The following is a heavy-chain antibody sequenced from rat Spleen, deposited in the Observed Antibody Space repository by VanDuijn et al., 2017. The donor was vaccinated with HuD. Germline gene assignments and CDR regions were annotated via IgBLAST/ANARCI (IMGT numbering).Heavy chain of an antibody. J-gene: IGHJ1*01. CDR3: ARHDYDGTYYCARAGYLRDWYFDF. V-gene: IGHV5S23*01. CDR1: GFTFSNYD. Sequence: EVQMVESGGGLVQPGRSLKVSCAVSGFTFSNYDMAWVRQAPTKGLEWVASISSGGNGTYYPDSVKGRLTISRDNAKSTLYLQVDSLRSEDTARYYCARHDYDGTYYCARAGYLRDWYFDFWGPGTMVTVSS. D-gene: IGHD1-12*02. CDR2: ISSGGNGT.